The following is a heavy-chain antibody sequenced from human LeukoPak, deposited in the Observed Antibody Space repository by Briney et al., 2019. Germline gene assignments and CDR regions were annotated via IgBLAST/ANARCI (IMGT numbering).Heavy chain of an antibody. D-gene: IGHD1-26*01. CDR1: GFTFTSYF. CDR3: AKGQGGNYES. CDR2: ISGSGEST. Sequence: GGSLRLSCAASGFTFTSYFMTWVRQAPEKGLEWVSSISGSGESTYFADSVKGRFTISRDNSTNTLFLQMNSLRAEDTALYYCAKGQGGNYESWGQGTLVTVSS. J-gene: IGHJ5*02. V-gene: IGHV3-23*01.